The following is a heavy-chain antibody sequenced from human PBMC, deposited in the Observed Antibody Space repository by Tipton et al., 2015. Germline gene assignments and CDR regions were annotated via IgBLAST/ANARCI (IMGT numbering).Heavy chain of an antibody. CDR2: VHYSVNT. J-gene: IGHJ6*02. Sequence: TLSLTCTVSGASVNSDSHFWTWVRRPPGKTLEWIGYVHYSVNTNYNPSLRSRLTISVDIPKNQFSLKLDSVTAADTAIYYCARGLIVPGSSNYYYYGLDVWGQGTTVTVSS. CDR3: ARGLIVPGSSNYYYYGLDV. V-gene: IGHV4-61*01. CDR1: GASVNSDSHF. D-gene: IGHD2-15*01.